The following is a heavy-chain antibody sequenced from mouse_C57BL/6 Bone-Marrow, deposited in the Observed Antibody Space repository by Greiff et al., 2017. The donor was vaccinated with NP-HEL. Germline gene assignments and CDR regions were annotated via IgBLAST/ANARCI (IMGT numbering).Heavy chain of an antibody. D-gene: IGHD1-1*01. CDR1: GYTFTSYW. Sequence: QVQLQQSGAELVKPGASVKLSCKASGYTFTSYWMHWVKQRPGQGLEWIGMIHPNSGSTNYNEKFKSKATLTVDKSSSTAYMQLSSLTSEDSAVYYCAREFITTVVATDWYFDVWGTGTTVTVSS. J-gene: IGHJ1*03. CDR3: AREFITTVVATDWYFDV. V-gene: IGHV1-64*01. CDR2: IHPNSGST.